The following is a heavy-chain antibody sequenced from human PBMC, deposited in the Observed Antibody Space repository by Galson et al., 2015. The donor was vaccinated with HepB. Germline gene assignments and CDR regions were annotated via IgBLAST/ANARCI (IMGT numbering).Heavy chain of an antibody. D-gene: IGHD6-13*01. CDR1: GYSFTSYW. CDR3: AAMGQQLVRDYYYYGMDV. Sequence: QSGAEVKKPGESLRISCKGSGYSFTSYWISWVRQMPGKGLEWMGRIDPSDSYTNYNPSFQGHVTISADKSISTAYLQWSSLKASDTAMYYCAAMGQQLVRDYYYYGMDVWGQGTTVTVSS. V-gene: IGHV5-10-1*01. CDR2: IDPSDSYT. J-gene: IGHJ6*02.